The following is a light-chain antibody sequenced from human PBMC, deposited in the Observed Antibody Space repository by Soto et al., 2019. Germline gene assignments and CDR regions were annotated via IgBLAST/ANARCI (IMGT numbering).Light chain of an antibody. CDR2: AAS. Sequence: DIQLTQSPSFLSASVGDRVTITCRASQGISSYFAWYQQKPGKAPKLPIYAASTLQSGVPSRFSGSGSGTEFTLTISSLQPEDFATYYCQQLNSYPQTFGQGTKLEIK. CDR3: QQLNSYPQT. J-gene: IGKJ2*01. CDR1: QGISSY. V-gene: IGKV1-9*01.